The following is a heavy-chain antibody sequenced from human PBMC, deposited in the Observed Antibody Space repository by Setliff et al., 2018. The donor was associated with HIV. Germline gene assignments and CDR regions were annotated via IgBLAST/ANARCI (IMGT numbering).Heavy chain of an antibody. D-gene: IGHD1-26*01. J-gene: IGHJ5*02. CDR3: AGSMGATKGSWFEP. Sequence: PSETLSLTCAAYGGSFSSYYWSWIRQPPGKGLEWIGEINHSGSTNYNPSLKSRVTISVDTSKNQFSLRLTSVSAADTALYYCAGSMGATKGSWFEPWGQGILVTVSS. CDR2: INHSGST. V-gene: IGHV4-34*01. CDR1: GGSFSSYY.